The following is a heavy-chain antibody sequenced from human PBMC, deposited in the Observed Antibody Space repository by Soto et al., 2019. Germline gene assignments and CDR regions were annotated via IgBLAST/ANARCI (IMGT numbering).Heavy chain of an antibody. J-gene: IGHJ6*02. CDR2: ISYDGSNK. V-gene: IGHV3-30-3*01. CDR1: GFTFSSYA. D-gene: IGHD6-6*01. Sequence: QVQLVESGGGVVQPGRSLRLSCAASGFTFSSYAMHWVRQAPGKGLEWVAVISYDGSNKYYADSVKGRFTISRDNSKNTQYLQMNSLRAEDTAVYYCARENSSSVAEVYYYYYGMDVWGQGTTVTVSS. CDR3: ARENSSSVAEVYYYYYGMDV.